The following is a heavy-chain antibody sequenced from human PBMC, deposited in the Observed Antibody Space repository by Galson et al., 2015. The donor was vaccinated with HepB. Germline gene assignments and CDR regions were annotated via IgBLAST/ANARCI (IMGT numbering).Heavy chain of an antibody. D-gene: IGHD5-12*01. Sequence: SLRLSCAASGFSFSSYTMNWVRQAPGKGLEWVSYITSSSSTYYADTVKGRFTISRDNAKNSLYLQMNSLRAEDTAVYYCAREGEYSGYYSFDYWGQGTLVTVSS. CDR1: GFSFSSYT. CDR3: AREGEYSGYYSFDY. V-gene: IGHV3-21*05. J-gene: IGHJ4*02. CDR2: ITSSSST.